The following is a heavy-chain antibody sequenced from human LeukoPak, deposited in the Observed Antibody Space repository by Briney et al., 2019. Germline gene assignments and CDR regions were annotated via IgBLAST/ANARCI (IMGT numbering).Heavy chain of an antibody. CDR1: GYTFTSYG. CDR2: ISAYNGNT. J-gene: IGHJ6*02. V-gene: IGHV1-18*01. D-gene: IGHD2-2*01. Sequence: ASVKVSCKASGYTFTSYGISWVRQAPGQGLEWMGWISAYNGNTNYAQKLQGRVTMTTDTSTSTAYMELRSLRSDDTAVYYCARGYCSSTSCYGPPSLYYYYGMDVWGQGTTVTVSS. CDR3: ARGYCSSTSCYGPPSLYYYYGMDV.